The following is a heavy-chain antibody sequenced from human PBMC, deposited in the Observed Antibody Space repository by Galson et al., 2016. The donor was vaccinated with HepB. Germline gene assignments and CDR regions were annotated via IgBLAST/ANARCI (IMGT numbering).Heavy chain of an antibody. D-gene: IGHD3-22*01. CDR2: ISYSGSA. Sequence: SETLSLTCSVSGDSISSSSYYWAWIRQPPGKGLEWIGNISYSGSAYYNPSLKSRVIISVDTSKNQFSLKVTSVTAADTAVYYCARLEYIHYDSSGYVDFWGQGTLVTVSS. V-gene: IGHV4-39*01. CDR3: ARLEYIHYDSSGYVDF. J-gene: IGHJ4*02. CDR1: GDSISSSSYY.